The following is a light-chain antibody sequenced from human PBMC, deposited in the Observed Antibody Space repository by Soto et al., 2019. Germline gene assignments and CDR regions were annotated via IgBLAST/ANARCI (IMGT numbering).Light chain of an antibody. CDR2: AAS. Sequence: DIQMTQSPSSLSASVGDRVTITCRASQSISSYLNWYQQKPGKAPKLLIYAASSLQSGVPSRFSGSGSGTDFTLTISSLQPEDFATYYCQQSYITPLTFGQGTKV. CDR1: QSISSY. V-gene: IGKV1-39*01. CDR3: QQSYITPLT. J-gene: IGKJ1*01.